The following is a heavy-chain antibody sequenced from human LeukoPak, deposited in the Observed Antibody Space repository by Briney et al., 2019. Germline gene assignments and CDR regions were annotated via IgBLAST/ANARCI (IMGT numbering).Heavy chain of an antibody. V-gene: IGHV3-30*04. CDR1: GYTFTSYA. D-gene: IGHD2-21*01. CDR2: ISYDGSNR. Sequence: SCKASGYTFTSYAMHWVRQAPGKGLEWAAVISYDGSNRYYADSVKGRFTISRDSSKNTLYLQMNSLRAEDTAVYYCARDPLGDSTYYFDYWGQGTLVTVSS. CDR3: ARDPLGDSTYYFDY. J-gene: IGHJ4*02.